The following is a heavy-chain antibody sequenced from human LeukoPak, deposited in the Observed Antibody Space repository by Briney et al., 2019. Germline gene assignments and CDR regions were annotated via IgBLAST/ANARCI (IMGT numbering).Heavy chain of an antibody. CDR1: GYTFTSYG. D-gene: IGHD3-10*01. Sequence: ASVKVSCKASGYTFTSYGISWVRQAPGQGLEWMGWISAYNGNTNYAQKLQGRVTMTTDTSTSTAYMELRSLRSDDTAVYYCARDGLWFGPPQKNWFDPWGQGTLVTIS. V-gene: IGHV1-18*01. CDR2: ISAYNGNT. CDR3: ARDGLWFGPPQKNWFDP. J-gene: IGHJ5*02.